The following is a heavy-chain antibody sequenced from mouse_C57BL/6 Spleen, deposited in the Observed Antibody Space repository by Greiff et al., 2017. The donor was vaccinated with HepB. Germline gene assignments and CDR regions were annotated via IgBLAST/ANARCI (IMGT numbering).Heavy chain of an antibody. CDR2: ISDGGSYT. CDR3: ARDYGSNYAMDY. J-gene: IGHJ4*01. V-gene: IGHV5-4*01. CDR1: GFTFSSYA. D-gene: IGHD1-1*01. Sequence: DVKLVESGGGLVKPGGSLRLSCAASGFTFSSYAMSWVRQTPEKRLEWVATISDGGSYTYYPDNVKGRFTISRDNAKNNLYLQMSHLKSEDTAMYYCARDYGSNYAMDYWGQGTSVTVSS.